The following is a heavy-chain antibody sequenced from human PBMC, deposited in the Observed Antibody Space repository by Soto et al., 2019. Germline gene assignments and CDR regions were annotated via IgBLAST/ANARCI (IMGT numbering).Heavy chain of an antibody. CDR3: VRRVSGNYYY. D-gene: IGHD1-7*01. Sequence: EVQLAESGGGMVQPGGSLRLSCVASGFTFSSYDMHWVRQAPGKGLEYVSSISSNGGTTYYGNSVKGRFTISRDNSKNKLYLQMGSLRAEDMAVYYCVRRVSGNYYYWGQGTLVTVSS. CDR2: ISSNGGTT. CDR1: GFTFSSYD. J-gene: IGHJ4*02. V-gene: IGHV3-64*01.